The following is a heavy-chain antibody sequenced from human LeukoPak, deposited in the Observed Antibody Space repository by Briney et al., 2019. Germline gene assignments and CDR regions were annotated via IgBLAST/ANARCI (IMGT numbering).Heavy chain of an antibody. V-gene: IGHV3-53*01. CDR1: GFTVSSNY. Sequence: PVGSLRLSCAASGFTVSSNYMSWVRQAPGKGLEWVSVIYSGGSTYYADSVKGRFTISRDNSKNTLYLQMNSLRAEDTAVYYCARRGYPVYYYYMDVWGKGTTVTISS. CDR3: ARRGYPVYYYYMDV. J-gene: IGHJ6*03. CDR2: IYSGGST. D-gene: IGHD5-12*01.